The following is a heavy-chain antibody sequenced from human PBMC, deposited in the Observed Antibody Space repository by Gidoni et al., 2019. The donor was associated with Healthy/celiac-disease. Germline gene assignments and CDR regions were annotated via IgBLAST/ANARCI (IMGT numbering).Heavy chain of an antibody. V-gene: IGHV3-53*01. D-gene: IGHD1-26*01. CDR1: GFTVSSNE. CDR2: MYSGGST. CDR3: ARDWVGAKSRAFDI. J-gene: IGHJ3*02. Sequence: EVQLVESGGGLIQPGGSLRLSCAASGFTVSSNELSWVRQATGKGLEWVSVMYSGGSTYYADSVKGRFTISRDNSKNTLYLQMNSLRAEDTAVYYCARDWVGAKSRAFDIWGQGTMVTVSS.